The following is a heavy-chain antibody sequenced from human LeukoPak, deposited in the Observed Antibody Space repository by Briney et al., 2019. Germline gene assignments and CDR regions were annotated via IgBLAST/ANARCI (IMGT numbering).Heavy chain of an antibody. CDR1: GFTFSTFT. Sequence: GGSLRLSCAGSGFTFSTFTMNWVRQAPGKGLEWVSSISTSRTFQEYADSVKGRFTISRDNGKNSLYLQMNGRRVEDTAIYFCGRDAGRLLDPWGQGTLVSVSS. V-gene: IGHV3-21*01. D-gene: IGHD2-15*01. CDR2: ISTSRTFQ. CDR3: GRDAGRLLDP. J-gene: IGHJ5*02.